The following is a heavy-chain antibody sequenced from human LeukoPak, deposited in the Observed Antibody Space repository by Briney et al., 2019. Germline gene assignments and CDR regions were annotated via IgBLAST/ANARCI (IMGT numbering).Heavy chain of an antibody. CDR1: GFTFSTYA. CDR2: ISGSGGST. D-gene: IGHD4-17*01. Sequence: PGGSLRLSCAASGFTFSTYAMSWVRQAPGKGLEWVSAISGSGGSTYYADSVKGRFTISRDNSKNTLYLQMNSLRAEDTAVYYCAKDLYGDYGGGLDYWGQGTLVTVSS. V-gene: IGHV3-23*01. CDR3: AKDLYGDYGGGLDY. J-gene: IGHJ4*02.